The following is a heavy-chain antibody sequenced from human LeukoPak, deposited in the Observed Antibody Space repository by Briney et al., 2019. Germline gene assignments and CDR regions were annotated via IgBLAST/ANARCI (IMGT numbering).Heavy chain of an antibody. J-gene: IGHJ4*02. Sequence: GGSLRLSCAASGFTFSSYWMHWVRQAPGKGLVWVSRINSDGSSTNYADSVKGRFTISRDNAKNTLYLQINSLRAEDTAVYYCARAPPIAAAVYRFLESLDYWGQGTLVTVSS. CDR1: GFTFSSYW. D-gene: IGHD6-13*01. V-gene: IGHV3-74*01. CDR2: INSDGSST. CDR3: ARAPPIAAAVYRFLESLDY.